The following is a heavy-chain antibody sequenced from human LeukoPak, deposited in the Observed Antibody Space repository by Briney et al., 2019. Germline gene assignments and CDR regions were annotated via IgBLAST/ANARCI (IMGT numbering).Heavy chain of an antibody. V-gene: IGHV4-30-2*01. CDR2: IYHSGRT. D-gene: IGHD3-3*01. CDR3: ARGRFLEWLFVAY. J-gene: IGHJ4*02. Sequence: SETLSLTCTVSGGSISRGGYDCGWIRQPRGKGLVWIGYIYHSGRTYYNPSLKSRVTISVDRSKNQLSLTLSSVTAADTAVYYCARGRFLEWLFVAYWGQGALVTVSS. CDR1: GGSISRGGYD.